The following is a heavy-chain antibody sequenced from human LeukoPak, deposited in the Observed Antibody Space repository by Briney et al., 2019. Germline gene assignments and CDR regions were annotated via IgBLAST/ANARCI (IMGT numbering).Heavy chain of an antibody. V-gene: IGHV4-59*02. CDR3: ARVLNDGYSDF. J-gene: IGHJ4*02. CDR1: GVSVSGYY. Sequence: QPSETLSLTCTVSGVSVSGYYWSWIRQPPGKGLEWIGYIRYSGTTGYNPSLNSRVTISVDTSKNQFSLKLNSVTAADTAVYYCARVLNDGYSDFWGQGTLVTVSS. CDR2: IRYSGTT. D-gene: IGHD3-22*01.